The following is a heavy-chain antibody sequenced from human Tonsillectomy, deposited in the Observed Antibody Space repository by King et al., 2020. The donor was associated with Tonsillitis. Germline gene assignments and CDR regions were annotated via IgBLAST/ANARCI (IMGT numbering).Heavy chain of an antibody. CDR2: ISFCCSNK. V-gene: IGHV3-30-3*01. Sequence: QLVQSGGGVVQPGRSLRLSCAASGFTFSSYAMHWVRQAPGKGLEWVAVISFCCSNKYYADSGKGRFTISRYTSKNTLYLQMNSLRAEDTAVYYCARDTHWGQGTLVTVSS. J-gene: IGHJ4*02. CDR1: GFTFSSYA. CDR3: ARDTH.